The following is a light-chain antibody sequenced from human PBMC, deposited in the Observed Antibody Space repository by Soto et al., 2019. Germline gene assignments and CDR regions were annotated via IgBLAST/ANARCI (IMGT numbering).Light chain of an antibody. V-gene: IGKV1-5*03. CDR2: RAS. CDR1: QSVNSW. J-gene: IGKJ1*01. CDR3: QQYSSDST. Sequence: DIQMTQSPSTLSASVGDRVTITCRASQSVNSWLAWYQQKPGKAPKLLIYRASSLENGVPSRFGGRGSGTEFIFTISSLQPDDSATYYCQQYSSDSTVGQGTKVEIK.